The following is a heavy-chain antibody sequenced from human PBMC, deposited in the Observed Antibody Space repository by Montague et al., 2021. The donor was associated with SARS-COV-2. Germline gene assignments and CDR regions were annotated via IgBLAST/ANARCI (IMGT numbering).Heavy chain of an antibody. CDR2: IYYSGRT. Sequence: SETRSLTCTVSGGSISSYYWNWIRQPPGKGLEWIGYIYYSGRTNXXPSLKSRVTISVDTSKNQFSLKLSSVTAADTAVYYCARGGGSGYRYYFDYWGQGSLVTVSS. V-gene: IGHV4-59*01. CDR3: ARGGGSGYRYYFDY. CDR1: GGSISSYY. J-gene: IGHJ4*02. D-gene: IGHD3-22*01.